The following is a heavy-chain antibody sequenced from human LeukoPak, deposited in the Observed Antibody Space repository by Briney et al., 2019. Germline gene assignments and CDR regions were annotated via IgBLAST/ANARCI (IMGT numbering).Heavy chain of an antibody. CDR1: GFTFSSYG. J-gene: IGHJ4*02. Sequence: GGSLRLSCAASGFTFSSYGMHWVRQAPGKGLEWVAGIWYDGSNKYYADSVKGRFTISRDNSKNTLYLQMNSLRAEDTAVYYCARHRSGWYFDYWGQGTLVTVSS. D-gene: IGHD6-19*01. CDR3: ARHRSGWYFDY. V-gene: IGHV3-33*01. CDR2: IWYDGSNK.